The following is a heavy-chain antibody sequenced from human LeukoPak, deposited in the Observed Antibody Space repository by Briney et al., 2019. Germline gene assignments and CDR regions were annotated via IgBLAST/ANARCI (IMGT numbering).Heavy chain of an antibody. J-gene: IGHJ4*02. CDR1: GGTFSSYA. CDR3: ARVGIAVAVTEYYFDY. Sequence: GASVKVSCKASGGTFSSYAISWVRQAPGQGLEWMGGIIPFFGTANYAQKFQGRVTITADKSTSTAYMELSSLRSEDTAVYYRARVGIAVAVTEYYFDYWGQGTLVTVSS. D-gene: IGHD6-19*01. CDR2: IIPFFGTA. V-gene: IGHV1-69*06.